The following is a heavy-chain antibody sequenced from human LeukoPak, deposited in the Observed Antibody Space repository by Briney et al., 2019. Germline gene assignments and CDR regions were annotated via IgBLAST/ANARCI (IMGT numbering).Heavy chain of an antibody. CDR3: AHRPVIGAPFDS. CDR1: GFSLSTSEVG. V-gene: IGHV2-5*02. Sequence: ESGPTLVNPTQTLTLTCTFSGFSLSTSEVGVGWIRQPPGKALEWLALIYWDDDKRYSPSLKSRLTITKDTPKNQVVLTMTNMDPVDTATYYCAHRPVIGAPFDSWGQGTLVTVSS. J-gene: IGHJ4*02. CDR2: IYWDDDK. D-gene: IGHD2/OR15-2a*01.